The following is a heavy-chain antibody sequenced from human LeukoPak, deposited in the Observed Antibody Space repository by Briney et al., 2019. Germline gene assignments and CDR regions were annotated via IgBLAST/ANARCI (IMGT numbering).Heavy chain of an antibody. Sequence: ASVKVSCKASGGTFSSYAVSWVRQAPGQGLEWMGGIIPIFGTANYAQKFQGRVTITADESTSTAYMELSSLRSEDTAVYYCARSPPPLRYFDWLPDYWGQGTLVTVSS. CDR2: IIPIFGTA. J-gene: IGHJ4*02. D-gene: IGHD3-9*01. CDR1: GGTFSSYA. CDR3: ARSPPPLRYFDWLPDY. V-gene: IGHV1-69*13.